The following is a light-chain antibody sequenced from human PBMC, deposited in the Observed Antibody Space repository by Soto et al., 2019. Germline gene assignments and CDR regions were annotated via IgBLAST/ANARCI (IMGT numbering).Light chain of an antibody. CDR2: WAS. CDR3: QQFHTNPMNT. V-gene: IGKV4-1*01. J-gene: IGKJ2*01. Sequence: DIVMTQSPDSLAVSLGERATINCKSSQSVLSTSNNRNNLAWYQQRPGQPPKLLIYWASTREVGVPDRFTGSGSGTDFTLTISRLQAEDVAVYYCQQFHTNPMNTFGQGTKLEIK. CDR1: QSVLSTSNNRNN.